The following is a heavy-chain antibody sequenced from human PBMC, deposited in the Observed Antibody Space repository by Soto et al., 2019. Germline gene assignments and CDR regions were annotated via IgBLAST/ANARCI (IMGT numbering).Heavy chain of an antibody. Sequence: NPSETLSLTCAVYGGSFSGYYWSWIRQPPGKGLEWIGEINHSGSTNYNPSLKSRVTISVDTSKNQFSLKLSSVTAADTAVYYCRGSSGWYDPGFDYWGQGTLVTVSS. J-gene: IGHJ4*02. CDR2: INHSGST. V-gene: IGHV4-34*03. CDR1: GGSFSGYY. CDR3: RGSSGWYDPGFDY. D-gene: IGHD6-19*01.